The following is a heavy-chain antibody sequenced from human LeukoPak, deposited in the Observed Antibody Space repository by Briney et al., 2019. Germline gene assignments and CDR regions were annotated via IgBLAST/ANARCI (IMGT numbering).Heavy chain of an antibody. D-gene: IGHD4-17*01. CDR1: GGSISSGDYY. V-gene: IGHV4-30-4*01. CDR3: ARTVTPSIYFDY. CDR2: IYYSGST. J-gene: IGHJ4*02. Sequence: KSSETLSLTCTVSGGSISSGDYYWSWIRQPPGKGLEWIGYIYYSGSTYYNPSLKSRVTISVDTSKNQFSLKLSSVTAADTAVYYCARTVTPSIYFDYWVQGTLVTVSS.